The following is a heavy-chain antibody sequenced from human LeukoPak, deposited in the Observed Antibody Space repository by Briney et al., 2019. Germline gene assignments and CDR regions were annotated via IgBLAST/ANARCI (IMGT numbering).Heavy chain of an antibody. CDR2: ISGSGGST. J-gene: IGHJ6*02. CDR3: ASQDSSGWYLGYYYYYGMDV. D-gene: IGHD6-19*01. Sequence: GGSLRLSCAASGFTFSDYYMSWVRQAPGKGLEWVSAISGSGGSTYYADSVKGRFTISRDNSKNTLYLQMNSLRAEDTAVYYCASQDSSGWYLGYYYYYGMDVWGQGTTVTDSS. V-gene: IGHV3-23*01. CDR1: GFTFSDYY.